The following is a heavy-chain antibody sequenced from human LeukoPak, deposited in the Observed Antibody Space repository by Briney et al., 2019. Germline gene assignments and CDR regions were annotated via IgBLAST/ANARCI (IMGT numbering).Heavy chain of an antibody. J-gene: IGHJ4*02. CDR2: IRGNSGNI. Sequence: PGGSLRLSCAASGFTFDDYAMHWVRQAPGKGLEWVSGIRGNSGNIGYAGSVKGRFTISRDNAKNSLYLEMNSLRVDDTATFYCVRGSHYDSALRGDNWGQGTLVTVSS. V-gene: IGHV3-9*01. CDR1: GFTFDDYA. D-gene: IGHD3-22*01. CDR3: VRGSHYDSALRGDN.